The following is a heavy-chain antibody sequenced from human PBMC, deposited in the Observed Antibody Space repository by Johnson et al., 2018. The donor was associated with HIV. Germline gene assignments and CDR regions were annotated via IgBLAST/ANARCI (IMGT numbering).Heavy chain of an antibody. CDR2: VSYDGSNK. D-gene: IGHD3-22*01. V-gene: IGHV3-30*04. Sequence: QVQLVESGGGVVQPGRSLRVSCVASGFTLSSYAMHWVRQAPGKGLEWVAVVSYDGSNKYYADSVKGRFTISRDNSKNTLYLQMNSLRAEDTAVYYCAREGMIVVGTAFDIWGQGTMVTVSS. CDR3: AREGMIVVGTAFDI. CDR1: GFTLSSYA. J-gene: IGHJ3*02.